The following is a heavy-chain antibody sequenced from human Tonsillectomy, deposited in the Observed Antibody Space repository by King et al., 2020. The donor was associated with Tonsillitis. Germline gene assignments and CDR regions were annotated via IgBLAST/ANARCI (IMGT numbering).Heavy chain of an antibody. V-gene: IGHV3-9*01. CDR2: ISWNSTSI. J-gene: IGHJ4*02. Sequence: VQLVESGGGLVQPGRSLRLSCAASGFTFDDYAMHWVRQGPGKGLEWVAGISWNSTSINYADSVKGRFTISRDNAKNDVYLQMNSLRPEVTAFYYCAKAWYNSGWCVGFDCWGPGTLVTVSS. CDR3: AKAWYNSGWCVGFDC. CDR1: GFTFDDYA. D-gene: IGHD6-19*01.